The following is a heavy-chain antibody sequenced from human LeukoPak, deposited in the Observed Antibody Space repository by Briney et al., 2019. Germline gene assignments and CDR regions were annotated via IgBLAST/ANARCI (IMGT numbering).Heavy chain of an antibody. J-gene: IGHJ4*02. D-gene: IGHD6-19*01. Sequence: ASVKVSCKASGYTFTGYYMHWVRQAPGQGLEWMGWINPNSGGTNYAQKFQGRVTMTRDTSISTAYMELSRLRSDDTAVYYCARDPGGQWLATPYYFDYWGQGTLVTVSS. CDR1: GYTFTGYY. V-gene: IGHV1-2*02. CDR3: ARDPGGQWLATPYYFDY. CDR2: INPNSGGT.